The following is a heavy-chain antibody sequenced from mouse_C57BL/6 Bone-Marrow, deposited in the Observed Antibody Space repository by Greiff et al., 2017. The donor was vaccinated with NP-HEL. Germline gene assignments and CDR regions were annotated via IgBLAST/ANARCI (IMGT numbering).Heavy chain of an antibody. CDR1: GFTFSDYY. V-gene: IGHV5-12*01. CDR3: ARQDYYGSSWAY. CDR2: ISNGGGST. J-gene: IGHJ3*01. Sequence: EVKLVESGGGLVQPGGSLKLSCAASGFTFSDYYMYWVRQTPEKRLEWVAYISNGGGSTYYLDTVKGRFTISRDNAKNTLYLQMSRLKSEDTAMYYCARQDYYGSSWAYWGQGTLVTVSA. D-gene: IGHD1-1*01.